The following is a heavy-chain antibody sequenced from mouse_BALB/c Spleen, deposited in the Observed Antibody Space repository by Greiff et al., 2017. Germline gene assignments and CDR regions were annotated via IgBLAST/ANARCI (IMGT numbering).Heavy chain of an antibody. J-gene: IGHJ4*01. CDR1: GYTFTDYA. Sequence: QVQLQQSGAELVRPGVSVKISCKGSGYTFTDYAMHWVKQSHAKSLEWIGVISTYYGDASYNQKFKGKATMTVDKSSSTAYMELARLTSEDSAIYYCARVRSGDAMDYWGQGTSVTVSS. CDR2: ISTYYGDA. V-gene: IGHV1S137*01. D-gene: IGHD1-1*01. CDR3: ARVRSGDAMDY.